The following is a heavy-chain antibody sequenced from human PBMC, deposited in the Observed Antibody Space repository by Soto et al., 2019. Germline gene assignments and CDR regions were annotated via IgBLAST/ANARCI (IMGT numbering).Heavy chain of an antibody. V-gene: IGHV1-24*01. J-gene: IGHJ5*02. CDR1: GYTLTELS. CDR3: ARVLFVDYYDSSGYYWFDP. D-gene: IGHD3-22*01. CDR2: FDPEDGET. Sequence: ASVKVSCKVSGYTLTELSMHWVRQAPGKGLEWMGGFDPEDGETIYAQKFQGRVTMTEDTSTGTAYMELSSLRSEDTAVYYCARVLFVDYYDSSGYYWFDPWGQGTLVTVSS.